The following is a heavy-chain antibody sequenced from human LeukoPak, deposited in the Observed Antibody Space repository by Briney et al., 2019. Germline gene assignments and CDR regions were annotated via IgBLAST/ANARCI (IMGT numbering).Heavy chain of an antibody. V-gene: IGHV3-30-3*01. D-gene: IGHD4-17*01. CDR3: ARDTSYGDYPSPFDY. J-gene: IGHJ4*02. CDR1: GFTFSSCA. Sequence: PGGSLRLSCAASGFTFSSCAMHWVRQAPGKGLEWVAVISYDGSNKYYADSVKGRFTISRDNSKNTLYLQMNSLRAEDTAVYYCARDTSYGDYPSPFDYRGQGTLVTVSS. CDR2: ISYDGSNK.